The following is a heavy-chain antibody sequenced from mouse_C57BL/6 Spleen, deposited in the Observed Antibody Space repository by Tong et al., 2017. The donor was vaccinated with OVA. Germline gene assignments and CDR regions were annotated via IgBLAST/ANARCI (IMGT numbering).Heavy chain of an antibody. D-gene: IGHD1-1*01. Sequence: EVQLQESGPELVKPGASVKISCKASGYSFTDYNMNWVKQSNGKSLEWIGVINPNYGTTSYNQKFKGKATLTVDQSSSTAYMQLNSLTSEDSAVYYCAKIYYGSLAKYFDVWGTGTTVTVSS. V-gene: IGHV1-39*01. J-gene: IGHJ1*03. CDR3: AKIYYGSLAKYFDV. CDR2: INPNYGTT. CDR1: GYSFTDYN.